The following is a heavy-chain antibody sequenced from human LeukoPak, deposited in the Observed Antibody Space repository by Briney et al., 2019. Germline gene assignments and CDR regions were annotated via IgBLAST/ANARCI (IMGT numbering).Heavy chain of an antibody. CDR3: AKVLSGYYDAFDI. Sequence: GGSLRLSCAASGFTFSSYGMHWVRQAPGKGLEWVAFIRYDGSNKYYADSVKGRFTISRDNSKNTLYLQMNSLRAEDTAVYYCAKVLSGYYDAFDIWGQGTMVTVSS. J-gene: IGHJ3*02. D-gene: IGHD3-9*01. CDR2: IRYDGSNK. CDR1: GFTFSSYG. V-gene: IGHV3-30*02.